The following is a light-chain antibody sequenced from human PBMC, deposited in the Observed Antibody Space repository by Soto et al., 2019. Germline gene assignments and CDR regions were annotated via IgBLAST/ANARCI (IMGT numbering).Light chain of an antibody. Sequence: IQMTHSASTLSVSLGDTVTITCRASESISIWLAWYQQKPGKAPNLLINKASSLQSEVPSRFSGSGSGTEFTLTITSLKPDDFGVYYCQQYKSSSTFGQGTKVDIK. CDR2: KAS. CDR1: ESISIW. J-gene: IGKJ1*01. V-gene: IGKV1-5*03. CDR3: QQYKSSST.